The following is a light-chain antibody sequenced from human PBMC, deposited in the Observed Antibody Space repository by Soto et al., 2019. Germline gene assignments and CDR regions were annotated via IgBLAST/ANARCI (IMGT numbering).Light chain of an antibody. J-gene: IGKJ2*01. CDR3: HQYGSSTYT. Sequence: IVLTQSPGTLSLSPGERATLSCRASQSVSSSNLAWYQQKPGQAPRLLIYGASSRATGIPDRFSGSGSGTDFTLTISRLEPEDFGVYYCHQYGSSTYTFGQGTKLEIK. CDR2: GAS. V-gene: IGKV3-20*01. CDR1: QSVSSSN.